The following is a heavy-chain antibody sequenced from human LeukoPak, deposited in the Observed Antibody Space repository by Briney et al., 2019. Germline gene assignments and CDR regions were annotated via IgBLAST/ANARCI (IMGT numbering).Heavy chain of an antibody. Sequence: PSETLSLTCAVYGGSFSGYFWSWIRQPPGKGLEWIGEIKHSGSTNYGPSLNSRVSISIDASRNQFSLKLNSVTAADTAVYYCAGSIVGISSWFDPWGQGTLVTVSS. V-gene: IGHV4-34*01. CDR1: GGSFSGYF. CDR2: IKHSGST. J-gene: IGHJ5*02. D-gene: IGHD1-26*01. CDR3: AGSIVGISSWFDP.